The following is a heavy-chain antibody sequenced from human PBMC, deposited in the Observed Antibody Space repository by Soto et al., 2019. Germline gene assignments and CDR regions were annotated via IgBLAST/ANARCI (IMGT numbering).Heavy chain of an antibody. Sequence: SETLSLTCTVAGASISPNYWSWIRQPPGKGLEWIGYIYFAGTTTYNPSLRSRVSMSVDTSKNQFSLNLSSVTAADTAVYYCARGFDSGKFYAFESWGQGTQVTVSS. V-gene: IGHV4-59*12. CDR3: ARGFDSGKFYAFES. J-gene: IGHJ4*02. CDR1: GASISPNY. CDR2: IYFAGTT. D-gene: IGHD1-26*01.